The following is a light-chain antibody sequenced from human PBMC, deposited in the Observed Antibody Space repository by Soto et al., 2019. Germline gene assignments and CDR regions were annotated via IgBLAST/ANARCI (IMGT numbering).Light chain of an antibody. J-gene: IGKJ1*01. CDR1: QSISSY. V-gene: IGKV1-39*01. Sequence: DIQMTQSPSSLSASVGDRVTITCRASQSISSYLNWYQQKPGKATKLLIYAASSLQSGVPSRFSGSGSGTDFTLTISSLQPEDFATYYCQQSYSTPRTFGHGTKVDSK. CDR2: AAS. CDR3: QQSYSTPRT.